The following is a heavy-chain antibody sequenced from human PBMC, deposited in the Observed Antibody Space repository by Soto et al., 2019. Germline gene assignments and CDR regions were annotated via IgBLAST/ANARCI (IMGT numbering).Heavy chain of an antibody. V-gene: IGHV3-48*01. Sequence: PGGSLRLSCPASGLCFSRYNTNWVRQALGEGLEWVSYIITSSSKVYYAGSVQGPFTISRDNAKNSLCRQMNSLTAEDTAVCYCAGQDGFDIWGQGTMVTVSS. CDR3: AGQDGFDI. J-gene: IGHJ3*02. CDR2: IITSSSKV. CDR1: GLCFSRYN.